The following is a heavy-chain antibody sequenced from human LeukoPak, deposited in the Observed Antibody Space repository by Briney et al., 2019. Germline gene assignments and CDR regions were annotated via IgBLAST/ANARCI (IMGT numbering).Heavy chain of an antibody. J-gene: IGHJ4*02. CDR2: ISGSGGST. CDR3: AKVWQTYYYDSSGYSDYFDY. V-gene: IGHV3-23*01. Sequence: GGSLRLSCAASGFTFSSYAMSRVRQAPGKGLEWVSAISGSGGSTYYADSVKGRFTISRDNSKNTLYLQMNSLRAEDTAVYYCAKVWQTYYYDSSGYSDYFDYWGQGTLVTVSS. D-gene: IGHD3-22*01. CDR1: GFTFSSYA.